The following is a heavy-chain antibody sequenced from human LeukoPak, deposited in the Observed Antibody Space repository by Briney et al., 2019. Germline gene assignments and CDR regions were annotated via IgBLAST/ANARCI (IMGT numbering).Heavy chain of an antibody. J-gene: IGHJ3*02. CDR1: GGSIGSSSYY. CDR2: IYYSGST. D-gene: IGHD5-12*01. V-gene: IGHV4-39*01. CDR3: ARHGDGPRIYSVAFDI. Sequence: SETLSLTCTVSGGSIGSSSYYWGWIRQPPGKGLEWIGSIYYSGSTYYNPSLKSRVTISVDTSKNQFSLKLSSVTAADTAVYYCARHGDGPRIYSVAFDIWGQGTMVTVSS.